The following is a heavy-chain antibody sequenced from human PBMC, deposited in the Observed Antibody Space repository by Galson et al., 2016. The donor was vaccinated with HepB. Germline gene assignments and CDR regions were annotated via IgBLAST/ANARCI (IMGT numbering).Heavy chain of an antibody. CDR2: INAGNGNT. J-gene: IGHJ6*02. V-gene: IGHV1-3*01. Sequence: SVKVSCKASGYTFISYAMHWVRQAPGQRLEWMGWINAGNGNTKYSQKFQGRVTITRDTSASTAYMEVSSLRSEDTAVYYCARRTVYYYDSIGYRSYYYYGMDVWGQGTTLTVSS. CDR3: ARRTVYYYDSIGYRSYYYYGMDV. CDR1: GYTFISYA. D-gene: IGHD3-22*01.